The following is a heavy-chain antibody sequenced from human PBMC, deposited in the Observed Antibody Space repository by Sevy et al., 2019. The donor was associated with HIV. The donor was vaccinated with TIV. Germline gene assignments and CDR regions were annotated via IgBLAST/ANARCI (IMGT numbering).Heavy chain of an antibody. J-gene: IGHJ4*02. D-gene: IGHD3-22*01. Sequence: ASVKVSCKVSGYTLTEFSTHWVRQAPGKGLEWMGRFDPENGETIYSQKFQGRVTLTEDTSTDTAYMELRSLKSEDTAVYYCATTREYYQDNSGYLDFWGQGTLVTVSS. CDR2: FDPENGET. CDR3: ATTREYYQDNSGYLDF. CDR1: GYTLTEFS. V-gene: IGHV1-24*01.